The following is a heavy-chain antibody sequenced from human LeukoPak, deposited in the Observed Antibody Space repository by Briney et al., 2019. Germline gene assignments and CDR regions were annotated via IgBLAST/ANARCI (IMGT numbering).Heavy chain of an antibody. J-gene: IGHJ3*02. CDR3: ARGGRSGDCSGGSCYTDAFDI. Sequence: GASVKVSCKASGYTFTGYYMHWVRQAPGQGLEWMGWINPNSGGTNYAQKFQGWVTMTRDTSISTAYMELSRLRSDDTAVYYCARGGRSGDCSGGSCYTDAFDIRGQGTMVTVSS. CDR1: GYTFTGYY. V-gene: IGHV1-2*04. D-gene: IGHD2-15*01. CDR2: INPNSGGT.